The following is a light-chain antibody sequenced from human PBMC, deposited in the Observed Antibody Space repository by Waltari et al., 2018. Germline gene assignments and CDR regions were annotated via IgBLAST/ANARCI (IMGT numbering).Light chain of an antibody. CDR1: QALGVN. J-gene: IGKJ4*01. V-gene: IGKV1-16*02. CDR3: QQYFNFPLT. CDR2: DAS. Sequence: DIQVTQSPSSVSASVGDSVTITWRASQALGVNLAWFQQKPGTAPKSLMYDASKLQRGVPSKFAGSGSGTDFTLTITSLQPEDFATYYCQQYFNFPLTFGGGTKVEIK.